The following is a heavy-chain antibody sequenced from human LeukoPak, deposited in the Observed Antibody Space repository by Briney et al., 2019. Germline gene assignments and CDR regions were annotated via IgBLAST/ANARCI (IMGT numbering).Heavy chain of an antibody. D-gene: IGHD2-2*01. CDR2: ISGSGDRT. CDR3: AKDRPIYCSSGSCYLDWFDP. Sequence: PGGSLRLSCAASGFTFSTYAMSWVRQAPGKGLEWVASISGSGDRTYYTDSGKGRFTISRDNSKNTLYLQMDSLRAEDTAVYNCAKDRPIYCSSGSCYLDWFDPWGQGTLVTVSS. CDR1: GFTFSTYA. J-gene: IGHJ5*02. V-gene: IGHV3-23*01.